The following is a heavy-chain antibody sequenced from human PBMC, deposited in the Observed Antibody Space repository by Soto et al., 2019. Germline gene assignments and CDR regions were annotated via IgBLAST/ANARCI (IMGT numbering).Heavy chain of an antibody. J-gene: IGHJ5*02. CDR2: TYYRSKWYN. D-gene: IGHD5-12*01. CDR1: GDSVSSNSAA. V-gene: IGHV6-1*01. Sequence: SQTLSLTCAISGDSVSSNSAAWNWIRQSPSRGLEWLGRTYYRSKWYNDYAVSVKSRITINPDTSKNQFSLQLNSVTPEDTAVYYCARGGGYRGYHGDKWFDPWGQRTLVTVSS. CDR3: ARGGGYRGYHGDKWFDP.